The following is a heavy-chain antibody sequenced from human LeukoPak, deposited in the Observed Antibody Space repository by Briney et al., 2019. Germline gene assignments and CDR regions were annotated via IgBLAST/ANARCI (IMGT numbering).Heavy chain of an antibody. V-gene: IGHV5-51*01. J-gene: IGHJ4*02. CDR2: IYPGDSDT. CDR1: GYSFTSYX. Sequence: GESLKISCKGSGYSFTSYXIGWVXQMPGXXLEWMGIIYPGDSDTRYSPSFQGPVTISADKSISTAYLQWSSLKASDTAMYYCARGPKTYYFDYWGQGTLVTVSS. CDR3: ARGPKTYYFDY.